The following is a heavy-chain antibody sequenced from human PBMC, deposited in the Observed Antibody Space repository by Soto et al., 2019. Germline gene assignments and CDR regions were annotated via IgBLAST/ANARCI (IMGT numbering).Heavy chain of an antibody. V-gene: IGHV1-69*13. CDR1: GGTFSSYA. J-gene: IGHJ6*02. Sequence: QVQLVQSGAEVKKPGSSLKVSCKASGGTFSSYALSWVRQAPGQGLEWMGGIIPIFGTANYAQKFQGRVTLTADGSTSTAYMELSSLRSEDTAVYYCARVYGGGSYYYYGMDVWGQGTTVTVSS. CDR3: ARVYGGGSYYYYGMDV. CDR2: IIPIFGTA. D-gene: IGHD3-16*01.